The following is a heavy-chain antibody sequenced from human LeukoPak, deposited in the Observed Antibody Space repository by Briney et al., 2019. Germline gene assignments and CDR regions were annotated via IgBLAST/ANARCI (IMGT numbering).Heavy chain of an antibody. CDR2: INHSGST. D-gene: IGHD3-3*01. V-gene: IGHV4-34*01. CDR3: ARHSTFFGVVIIKGRVRGPFDY. CDR1: SGSFGGYY. Sequence: SETLSLTCDVYSGSFGGYYWSWIRQPPGKGLEWIGEINHSGSTGYNPSLKSRVSISVDTSKNQFSLKLSSVTAADTAVYYCARHSTFFGVVIIKGRVRGPFDYWGQGTLVTVSS. J-gene: IGHJ4*02.